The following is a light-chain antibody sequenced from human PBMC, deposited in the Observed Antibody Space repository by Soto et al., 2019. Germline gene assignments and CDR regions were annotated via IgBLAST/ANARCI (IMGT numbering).Light chain of an antibody. CDR1: KDMGNY. V-gene: IGKV1-27*01. CDR3: QKYNSAPHT. J-gene: IGKJ2*01. Sequence: DIQMTQSPSSLSASVGDRVTITCRASKDMGNYLAWYQQKPGKAPKLLIHGASTSRPGVPSRFSGSGSGTDFTLTITSLQPEDVATYYCQKYNSAPHTFGQGTKLEIK. CDR2: GAS.